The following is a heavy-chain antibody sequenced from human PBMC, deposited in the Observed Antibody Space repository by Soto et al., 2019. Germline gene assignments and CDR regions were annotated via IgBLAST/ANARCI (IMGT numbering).Heavy chain of an antibody. Sequence: QVQLQEAGPGLVKPSETLSLTCTVSGGSNSSYYWSWIRQPPGKGLEWIGYIYNSGNTNYNPSLKSRVTISVDTSKNQFSLKLSSVAAADTAVYFCARSTIRHAFDIWGQGTVVTVSS. CDR3: ARSTIRHAFDI. CDR1: GGSNSSYY. CDR2: IYNSGNT. V-gene: IGHV4-59*01. J-gene: IGHJ3*02.